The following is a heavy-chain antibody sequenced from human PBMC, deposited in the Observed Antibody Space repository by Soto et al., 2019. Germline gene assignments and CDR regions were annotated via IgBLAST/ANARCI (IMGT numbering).Heavy chain of an antibody. J-gene: IGHJ6*02. V-gene: IGHV4-4*02. Sequence: SETLSPTCAVSGGSISSSNWWSWVRQPPGKGLEWIGEIYHSGSTNYNPSLKSRVTISVDKSRNQFSLKLSSVTAADTAVYYCARIAMDTAMVRVIYYYGMDVWGQGTTVTVS. CDR1: GGSISSSNW. CDR3: ARIAMDTAMVRVIYYYGMDV. CDR2: IYHSGST. D-gene: IGHD5-18*01.